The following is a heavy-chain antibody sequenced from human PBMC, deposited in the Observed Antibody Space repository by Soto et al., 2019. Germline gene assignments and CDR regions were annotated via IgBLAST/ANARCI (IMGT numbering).Heavy chain of an antibody. CDR3: TREASSWGFAFDL. J-gene: IGHJ3*01. CDR2: IFGSGAPT. D-gene: IGHD3-16*01. Sequence: EVQLLESGGGLVQPGGSLRLSCAASGFTFSHYAMSWVRQAPGKGLQWVSTIFGSGAPTHYADSVKGRFGISRDNSNHMLFLEMNSLKDEDTAVYYCTREASSWGFAFDLWGQGTRVAVSS. V-gene: IGHV3-23*01. CDR1: GFTFSHYA.